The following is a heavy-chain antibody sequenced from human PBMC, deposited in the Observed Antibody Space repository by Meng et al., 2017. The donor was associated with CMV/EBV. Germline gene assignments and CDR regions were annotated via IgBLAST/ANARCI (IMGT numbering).Heavy chain of an antibody. D-gene: IGHD2-8*02. CDR2: IWYDGSNK. J-gene: IGHJ6*02. V-gene: IGHV3-33*08. CDR1: GFTVSSNY. CDR3: AAELVADYYYYYGMDV. Sequence: GESLKISCAASGFTVSSNYMSWVRPAPGKGLEWVAVIWYDGSNKYYADSVKGRFTISRDNSKNTLYLQMNSLRAEDTAVYYCAAELVADYYYYYGMDVWGQGTTVTVSS.